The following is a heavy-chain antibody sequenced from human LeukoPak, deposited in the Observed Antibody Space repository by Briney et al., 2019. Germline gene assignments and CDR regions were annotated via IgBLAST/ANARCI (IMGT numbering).Heavy chain of an antibody. CDR2: IIPIFGTA. V-gene: IGHV1-69*06. J-gene: IGHJ6*04. Sequence: GASVKVSCKASGGTFSSYAISWVRQAPGQGLEWMGGIIPIFGTANYAQKFQGRVTITADKSTSTAYMELSSLRSEDTAVYYCASRSSGRPPPGYYYGMDVWGKGTTVTVSS. D-gene: IGHD6-19*01. CDR1: GGTFSSYA. CDR3: ASRSSGRPPPGYYYGMDV.